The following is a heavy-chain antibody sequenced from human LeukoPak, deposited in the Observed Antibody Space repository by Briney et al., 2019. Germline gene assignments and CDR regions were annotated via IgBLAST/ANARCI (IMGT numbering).Heavy chain of an antibody. Sequence: GGSLRLSCAASGFTFSSYAMSWVRQAPGKGLEWVSAINGSGGSTYYADSVKGRFTISRDNSKNTLYLQMNSLRAEDTAVYYCAKDGHQWLPYYYYYGMDVWGQGTTVTVSS. D-gene: IGHD6-19*01. CDR1: GFTFSSYA. J-gene: IGHJ6*02. CDR3: AKDGHQWLPYYYYYGMDV. V-gene: IGHV3-23*01. CDR2: INGSGGST.